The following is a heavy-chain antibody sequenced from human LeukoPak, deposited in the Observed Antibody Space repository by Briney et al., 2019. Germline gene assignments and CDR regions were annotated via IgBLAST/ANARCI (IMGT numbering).Heavy chain of an antibody. CDR2: IIPIFGTA. J-gene: IGHJ4*02. D-gene: IGHD3-22*01. CDR1: GGSFSSEA. Sequence: SVKVSCKAFGGSFSSEAISWVRQAPGQGLEWMGGIIPIFGTANYAQKFQGRVTITTDESTSTAYMELSSLRSEDTAVYYCARDSYYYDSSGSHSDYWGQGTLVTVSS. V-gene: IGHV1-69*05. CDR3: ARDSYYYDSSGSHSDY.